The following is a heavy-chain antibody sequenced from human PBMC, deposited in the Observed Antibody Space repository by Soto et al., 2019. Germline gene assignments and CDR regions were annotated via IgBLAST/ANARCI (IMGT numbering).Heavy chain of an antibody. V-gene: IGHV4-59*01. CDR1: GGSISSYY. D-gene: IGHD4-4*01. J-gene: IGHJ4*02. CDR2: IYYSGST. CDR3: ARSYLYYSNLDY. Sequence: SETLSLTCTVSGGSISSYYWSWIRQPPGKGLEWIGYIYYSGSTNYNPSLKSRVTISVDTSKNQFSLKLSSVTAADTAVYYCARSYLYYSNLDYWGQGTLVTVS.